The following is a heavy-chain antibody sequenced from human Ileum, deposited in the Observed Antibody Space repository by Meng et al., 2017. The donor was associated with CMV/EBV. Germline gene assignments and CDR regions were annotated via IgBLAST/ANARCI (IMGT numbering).Heavy chain of an antibody. CDR2: ISASSRNT. D-gene: IGHD2-21*02. V-gene: IGHV3-21*01. CDR1: GFDFSAYF. Sequence: LCLSCAASGFDFSAYFMNWVRQAPGKGLEWVASISASSRNTYYADSVQGRFTVSRDNARKSLYLQLNYLRADDTAVYYCARAFGADCSWGQGTLVTVSS. J-gene: IGHJ4*02. CDR3: ARAFGADCS.